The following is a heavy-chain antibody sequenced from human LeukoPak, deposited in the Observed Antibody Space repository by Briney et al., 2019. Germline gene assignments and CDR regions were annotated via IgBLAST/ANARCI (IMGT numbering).Heavy chain of an antibody. CDR1: GYTLTELS. D-gene: IGHD5-12*01. CDR3: ATSGGYESNDAFDI. Sequence: ASVKVSCKVSGYTLTELSMHWVRQAPGKGLEWMGGFDPEDGETIYAQKFQGRVTMTEHTSTDTAYMELSSLRSEDTAVYYCATSGGYESNDAFDIWGQGTMVTVSS. V-gene: IGHV1-24*01. CDR2: FDPEDGET. J-gene: IGHJ3*02.